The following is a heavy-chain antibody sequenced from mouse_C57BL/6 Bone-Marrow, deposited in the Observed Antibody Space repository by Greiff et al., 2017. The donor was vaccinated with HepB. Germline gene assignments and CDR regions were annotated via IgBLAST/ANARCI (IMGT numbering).Heavy chain of an antibody. D-gene: IGHD2-1*01. Sequence: EVKVVESGGGLVKPGGSLKLSCAASGFTFSSYTMSWVRQTPEKRLEWVATISGGGGNTYYPDSVKGRFTISRDNAKNTLYLQMSSLRSEDRALYYCERGDYGNGFAYWGQGTLVTVSA. CDR1: GFTFSSYT. CDR3: ERGDYGNGFAY. V-gene: IGHV5-9*01. CDR2: ISGGGGNT. J-gene: IGHJ3*01.